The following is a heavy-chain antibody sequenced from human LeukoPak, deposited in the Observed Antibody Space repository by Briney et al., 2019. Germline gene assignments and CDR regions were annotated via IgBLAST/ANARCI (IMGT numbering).Heavy chain of an antibody. Sequence: PGGSLRLSCVTSGFTFKTYHMHWVRQAPGKGLEWVANIKQDGSEKYYVDSVKGRFTISRDNAKNSLYLQMNSLRAEDTAVYYCARSTARGIDYFDYWGQGTLVTVSS. CDR3: ARSTARGIDYFDY. V-gene: IGHV3-7*01. CDR2: IKQDGSEK. J-gene: IGHJ4*02. D-gene: IGHD4-17*01. CDR1: GFTFKTYH.